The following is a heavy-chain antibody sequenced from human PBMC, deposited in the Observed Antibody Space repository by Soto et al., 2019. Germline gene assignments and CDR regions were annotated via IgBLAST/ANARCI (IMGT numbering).Heavy chain of an antibody. CDR3: ARGSSGWYYYYYYGMDV. J-gene: IGHJ6*02. CDR1: GGSFSGYY. Sequence: SETLSLTCAVYGGSFSGYYWSWIRQPPGKGLEWIGEINHSGSTNYNPSLKSRVTISVDTHKNQFSLKLSSVTAADTAVYYCARGSSGWYYYYYYGMDVWGQGTTVTVSS. V-gene: IGHV4-34*01. CDR2: INHSGST. D-gene: IGHD6-19*01.